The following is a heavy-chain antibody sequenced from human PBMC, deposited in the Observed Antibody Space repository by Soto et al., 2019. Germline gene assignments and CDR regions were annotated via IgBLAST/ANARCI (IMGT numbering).Heavy chain of an antibody. J-gene: IGHJ3*01. V-gene: IGHV1-18*01. CDR3: ARISARRNDFDV. Sequence: QVQFVQSGAEVKNPGASVKVSCQASNYLFGAFGISWVRQAPGQGLEWMGWITPYTGNTHYAEKFKDRVTMTADKSTTTDYMEVRRLTSDDPAVYFCARISARRNDFDVWGQGTVVTVSS. CDR1: NYLFGAFG. CDR2: ITPYTGNT.